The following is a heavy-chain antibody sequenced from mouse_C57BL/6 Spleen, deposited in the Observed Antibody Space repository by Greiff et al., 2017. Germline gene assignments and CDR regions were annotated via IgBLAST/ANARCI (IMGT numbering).Heavy chain of an antibody. D-gene: IGHD1-1*01. V-gene: IGHV6-3*01. J-gene: IGHJ3*01. CDR3: TAGTVVAPFAY. CDR2: IRLKSDNYAT. CDR1: GFTFSNYW. Sequence: EVHLVESGGGLVQPGGSMKLSCVASGFTFSNYWMNWVRQSPEKGLEWVAQIRLKSDNYATHYAESVKGRFAISRDDSKSSVYLQMNNLRAEDTGIYYCTAGTVVAPFAYWGQGTLVTVSA.